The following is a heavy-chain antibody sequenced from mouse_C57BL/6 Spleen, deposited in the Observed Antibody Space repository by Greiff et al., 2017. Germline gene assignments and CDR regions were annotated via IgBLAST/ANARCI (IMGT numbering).Heavy chain of an antibody. CDR3: SGLGKKRGYIDV. V-gene: IGHV6-3*01. Sequence: EVQVEESGGGLVQPGGSMKLSCVASGFTFSNYWMNWVRQSPEKGLEWVAQIRLKSDNYATHYAVSVKGRFTISRDDSKSRVYLQMNNLGAEYTGISYCSGLGKKRGYIDVWGTGTTVTVSS. CDR1: GFTFSNYW. CDR2: IRLKSDNYAT. J-gene: IGHJ1*03.